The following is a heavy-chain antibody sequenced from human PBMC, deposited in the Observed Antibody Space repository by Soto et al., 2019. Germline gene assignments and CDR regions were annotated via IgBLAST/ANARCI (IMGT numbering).Heavy chain of an antibody. D-gene: IGHD3-10*01. CDR1: GGSISSGDYY. CDR3: ARTGATDAFDI. V-gene: IGHV4-30-4*01. CDR2: IYYSGST. J-gene: IGHJ3*02. Sequence: PLETLSLTCTVSGGSISSGDYYWSWIRQPPGKGLEWIGYIYYSGSTYYNPSLKSRVTISVDTSKNQFSLKLSSVTAADTAVYYCARTGATDAFDIWGQGTMVTVS.